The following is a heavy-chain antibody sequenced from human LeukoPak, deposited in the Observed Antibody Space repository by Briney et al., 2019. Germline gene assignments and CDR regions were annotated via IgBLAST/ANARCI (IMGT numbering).Heavy chain of an antibody. CDR1: GGTISSYY. J-gene: IGHJ3*02. V-gene: IGHV4-59*01. CDR2: VYYSGSN. D-gene: IGHD1-1*01. CDR3: ARDSRTTTAFDI. Sequence: PSETLSLTCTVSGGTISSYYWRWIRQPPGKGLEWMGYVYYSGSNNYNPSLKSRVTISVVSSKNQFFLKLSSVTAADTAVYRCARDSRTTTAFDIWGQGTMVTVSS.